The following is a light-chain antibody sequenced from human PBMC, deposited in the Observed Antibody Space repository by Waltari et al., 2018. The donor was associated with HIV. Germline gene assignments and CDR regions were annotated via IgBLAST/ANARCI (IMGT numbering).Light chain of an antibody. CDR2: EGS. CDR3: CSYAGSSTVV. Sequence: SSLTHPASESGSPGQSITISCPQTSSDVWSYNLVSWYQQHPGKAPKLMIYEGSKRPSGVSNRFSGSKSGNTASLTISGLQAEDEADYYCCSYAGSSTVVFGGGTKLTVL. V-gene: IGLV2-23*01. CDR1: SSDVWSYNL. J-gene: IGLJ2*01.